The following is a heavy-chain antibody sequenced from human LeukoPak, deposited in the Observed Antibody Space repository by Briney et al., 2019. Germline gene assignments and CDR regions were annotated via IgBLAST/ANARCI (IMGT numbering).Heavy chain of an antibody. D-gene: IGHD3-10*01. V-gene: IGHV1-8*02. CDR2: MNPNSGNT. J-gene: IGHJ4*02. CDR3: ARVSTRMVRGVIGFDY. CDR1: GYTFTGYY. Sequence: GASVKVSCKASGYTFTGYYMHWVRQAPGQGLEWMGWMNPNSGNTGYAQKFQGRVTMTRNTSISTAYMELSSLRSEDTAVYYCARVSTRMVRGVIGFDYWGQGTLLTVSS.